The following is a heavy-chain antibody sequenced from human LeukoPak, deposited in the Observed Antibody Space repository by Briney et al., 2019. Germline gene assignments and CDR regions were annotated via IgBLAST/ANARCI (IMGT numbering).Heavy chain of an antibody. CDR1: GGTFSSYA. CDR2: IIPILGIA. CDR3: ARANRLHYGSGSYSLDV. D-gene: IGHD3-10*01. J-gene: IGHJ6*02. V-gene: IGHV1-69*04. Sequence: GASVKVSCKASGGTFSSYAISWVRQAPGQGLDWMGRIIPILGIANYAQKFQGRVTITADKSTSTAYMELSSLRSEDTAVYYCARANRLHYGSGSYSLDVWGQGTTVTVSS.